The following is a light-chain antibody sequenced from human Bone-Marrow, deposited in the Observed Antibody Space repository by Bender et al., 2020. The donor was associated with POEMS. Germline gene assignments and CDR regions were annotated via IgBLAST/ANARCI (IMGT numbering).Light chain of an antibody. Sequence: QSVLTQPPSASGTPGQRVTISCSGSSSNIGTNPVNWYQQLLGTAPKLLIYINNQRPSGVPDRFSGSKSGTSASLAISGLQSEDEADYFCSSYADTFEVFGEGTKLTVL. CDR2: INN. CDR3: SSYADTFEV. J-gene: IGLJ2*01. CDR1: SSNIGTNP. V-gene: IGLV1-44*01.